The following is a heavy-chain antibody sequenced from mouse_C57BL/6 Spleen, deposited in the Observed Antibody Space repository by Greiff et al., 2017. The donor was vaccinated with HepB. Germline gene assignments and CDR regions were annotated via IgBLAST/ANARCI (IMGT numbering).Heavy chain of an antibody. CDR1: GYTFTSYW. Sequence: QVQLQQPGAELVKPGASVKMSCKASGYTFTSYWITWVKQRPGQGLEWTGDIYPGSGSTNYNEKFKSKATLTVDTSSSTAYMQLSSLTSEYSAVYYWSRGHYGYERYYFDYWGQGNTLTVSS. CDR3: SRGHYGYERYYFDY. CDR2: IYPGSGST. J-gene: IGHJ2*01. D-gene: IGHD2-2*01. V-gene: IGHV1-55*01.